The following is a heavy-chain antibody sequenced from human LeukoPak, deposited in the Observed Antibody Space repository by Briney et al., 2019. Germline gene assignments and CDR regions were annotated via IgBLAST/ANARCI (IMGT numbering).Heavy chain of an antibody. CDR3: ARDHPEFDY. CDR2: MSYDGSNK. Sequence: GRSLRLSCAASGFTFRNYVMHWVRQAPGKRLEWVAAMSYDGSNKYYADSVKGRFTISRDNSNNTLYLQMNSLRAEDTAVYYCARDHPEFDYWGQGTLVTVSS. V-gene: IGHV3-30-3*01. CDR1: GFTFRNYV. J-gene: IGHJ4*02.